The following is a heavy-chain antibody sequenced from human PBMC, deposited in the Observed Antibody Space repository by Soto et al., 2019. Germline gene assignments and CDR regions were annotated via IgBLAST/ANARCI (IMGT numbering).Heavy chain of an antibody. V-gene: IGHV4-59*01. Sequence: SETLYLTCTVSGGSISSYYWSCIRQPPGKGLEWIGYIYYSGSTNYNPSLKSRVTISVDTSKNQFSLKLSSVTAADTAVYYCARDIRDGLEYWGQGTMVTVSS. J-gene: IGHJ4*02. CDR1: GGSISSYY. CDR2: IYYSGST. D-gene: IGHD3-10*01. CDR3: ARDIRDGLEY.